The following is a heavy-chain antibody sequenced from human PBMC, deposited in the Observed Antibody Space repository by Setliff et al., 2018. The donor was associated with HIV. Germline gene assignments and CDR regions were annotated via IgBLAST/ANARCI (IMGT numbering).Heavy chain of an antibody. CDR3: ASVLFNRKGWHWDR. J-gene: IGHJ4*02. D-gene: IGHD6-19*01. Sequence: SCKASGYNFDTYPINWIRQAPGQGPEWMGWINIKEDGSEAYFVDSLKGRFTASRDNARNSLYLQMNSLRAEDTAVYYCASVLFNRKGWHWDRWGQGTQVTVSS. CDR1: GYNFDTYP. V-gene: IGHV3-7*05. CDR2: IKEDGSEA.